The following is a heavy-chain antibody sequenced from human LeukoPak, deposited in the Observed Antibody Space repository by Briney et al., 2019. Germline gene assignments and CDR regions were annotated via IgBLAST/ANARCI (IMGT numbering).Heavy chain of an antibody. V-gene: IGHV3-30*14. CDR1: GFTFSSYA. CDR2: ISYDGSNK. CDR3: ARGGPRDGYNSN. J-gene: IGHJ4*02. Sequence: GGSLRLSCAASGFTFSSYAMHWVRQAPGKGLEWVAVISYDGSNKYYADSVKGRFTISRDNSKNTLYLQMNSLRAEDTAVYYCARGGPRDGYNSNWGQGTLVTVSS. D-gene: IGHD5-24*01.